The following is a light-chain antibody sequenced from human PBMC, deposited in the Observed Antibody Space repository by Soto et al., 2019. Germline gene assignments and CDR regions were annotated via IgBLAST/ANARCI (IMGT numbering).Light chain of an antibody. Sequence: QSVLTQPPSASGTPGQRVTISCSGSSSNIGSNTVNWYQQLPGTAPKLLIYSNNHRPSGVPDRFYGSKSGTSASLAISGLPHEDEADYYCAAWDDSLNVVVFGGGTKLTVL. CDR3: AAWDDSLNVVV. CDR2: SNN. V-gene: IGLV1-44*01. CDR1: SSNIGSNT. J-gene: IGLJ2*01.